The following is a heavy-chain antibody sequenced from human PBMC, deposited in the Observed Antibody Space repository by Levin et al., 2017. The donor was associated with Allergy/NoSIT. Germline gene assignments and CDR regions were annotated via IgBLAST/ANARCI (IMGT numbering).Heavy chain of an antibody. Sequence: PSETLSLTCAVSGGSISSGGYSWSWIRQPPGKGLEWIGYIYHSGSTYYNPSLKSRVTISVDRSKNQFSLKLSSVTAADTAVYYCARGDSSGYGDAFDIWGQGTMVTVSS. V-gene: IGHV4-30-2*01. CDR1: GGSISSGGYS. CDR2: IYHSGST. D-gene: IGHD3-22*01. J-gene: IGHJ3*02. CDR3: ARGDSSGYGDAFDI.